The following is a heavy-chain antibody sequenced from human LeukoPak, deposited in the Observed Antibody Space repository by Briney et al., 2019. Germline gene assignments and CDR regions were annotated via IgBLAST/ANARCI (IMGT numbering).Heavy chain of an antibody. CDR3: ARSTGYSYAPDY. CDR2: IYYSGST. Sequence: PSETLSLTCTVSGNSISSYYWSWIRQPPGKGLEWIGYIYYSGSTNYNPSLKSRVTISVDTSKNQFSLKLSSVTAADTAVYYCARSTGYSYAPDYWGQGTLVTVSS. J-gene: IGHJ4*02. V-gene: IGHV4-59*01. D-gene: IGHD5-18*01. CDR1: GNSISSYY.